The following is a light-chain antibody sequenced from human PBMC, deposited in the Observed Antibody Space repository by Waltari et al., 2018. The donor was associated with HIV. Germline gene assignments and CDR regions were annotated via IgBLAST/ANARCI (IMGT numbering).Light chain of an antibody. J-gene: IGLJ3*02. Sequence: QSALTQPRSVSGSPGQSVTISCPGTSSDVGGYNYVPWYQQPPAKAPKLILYDVGRRPSWIPDRFSGSRSGNRASLNISGLQTDDEAHYYCCSYAGSDTWVFGGGTKVTVL. CDR3: CSYAGSDTWV. V-gene: IGLV2-11*01. CDR2: DVG. CDR1: SSDVGGYNY.